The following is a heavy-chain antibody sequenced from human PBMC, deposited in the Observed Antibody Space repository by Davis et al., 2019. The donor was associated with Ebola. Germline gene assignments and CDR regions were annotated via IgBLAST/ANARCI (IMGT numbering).Heavy chain of an antibody. CDR1: GGSFSDYY. V-gene: IGHV4-34*01. CDR2: INDSGST. CDR3: ARSYYNYGMDV. J-gene: IGHJ6*02. Sequence: PSETLSLTCAVYGGSFSDYYWNWIRQPPGKGLEWIGEINDSGSTNNNPSLKSRVSISVDPSKKQFSLKLSSVTAADTAVYYCARSYYNYGMDVWGQGTTVTVSS.